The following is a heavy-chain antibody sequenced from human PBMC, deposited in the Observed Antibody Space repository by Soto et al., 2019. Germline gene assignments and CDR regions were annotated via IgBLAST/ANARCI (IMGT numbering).Heavy chain of an antibody. J-gene: IGHJ4*02. D-gene: IGHD3-16*01. CDR3: VSWGSAHFYX. V-gene: IGHV3-23*01. CDR2: ISYSGVNT. CDR1: GLTFRNHA. Sequence: PGGSLRLSFTTSGLTFRNHAMTWVRQAPDKGLEWVSTISYSGVNTHYADSVKVRFTISIDNSRNTLYLQMNSLRGEDTAVYYCVSWGSAHFYXWGQGTVVTVSX.